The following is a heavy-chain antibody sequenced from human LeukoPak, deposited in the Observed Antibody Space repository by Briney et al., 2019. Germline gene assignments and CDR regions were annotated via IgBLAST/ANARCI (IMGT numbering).Heavy chain of an antibody. V-gene: IGHV3-66*01. CDR2: IYSGGST. J-gene: IGHJ6*02. CDR3: ARVGTPNYYYYGIDV. CDR1: GFTFSSKY. D-gene: IGHD1-14*01. Sequence: GGSLRLSCSASGFTFSSKYMSWVRQAPGKGLEWLSVIYSGGSTYYSDSVKGRFTISRDNSKNTLYLQMNRLRDEDTAVYYCARVGTPNYYYYGIDVWGQGTTVTVSS.